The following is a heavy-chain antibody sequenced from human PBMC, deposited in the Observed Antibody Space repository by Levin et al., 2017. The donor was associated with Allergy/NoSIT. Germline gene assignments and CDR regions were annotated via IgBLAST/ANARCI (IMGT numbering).Heavy chain of an antibody. J-gene: IGHJ2*01. CDR2: ISSSGSTM. Sequence: PGESLKISCAASGFTLATYSMNWVRQAPGKGLEWVSYISSSGSTMYYADSVKGRFTVSRDNAKNSLYLQMNRLSAEDTAVYYCARDRAAWFGDRGYFDLWGRGTLVTVSS. D-gene: IGHD3-10*01. V-gene: IGHV3-48*01. CDR3: ARDRAAWFGDRGYFDL. CDR1: GFTLATYS.